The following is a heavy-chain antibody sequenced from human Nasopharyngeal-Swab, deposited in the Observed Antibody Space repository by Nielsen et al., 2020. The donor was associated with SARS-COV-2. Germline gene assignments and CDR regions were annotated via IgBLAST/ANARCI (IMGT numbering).Heavy chain of an antibody. CDR2: IWYGGSEK. J-gene: IGHJ4*02. Sequence: GESLKISCAASGFTFNNYGMHWVRQAPGKGLEWVAVIWYGGSEKHYADSVRGRFTISRDNPKNTLYLQMNSLRADDTAIYYCGRDRYYDSSGFDYWGQGTLVSVSS. CDR1: GFTFNNYG. D-gene: IGHD3-22*01. CDR3: GRDRYYDSSGFDY. V-gene: IGHV3-33*01.